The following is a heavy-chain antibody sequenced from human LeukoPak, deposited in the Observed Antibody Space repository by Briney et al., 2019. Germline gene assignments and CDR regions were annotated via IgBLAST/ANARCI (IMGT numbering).Heavy chain of an antibody. J-gene: IGHJ4*02. CDR3: ARDCSTSCCPPFNY. V-gene: IGHV1-18*04. D-gene: IGHD2-2*01. Sequence: SVKVSCKAPGYTFPSYGISWVRQAPGQGLDWMGWVSAYNGDTNYAQRFQGRVTMNKDASTSTAYMELRSLRSDDTACYYLARDCSTSCCPPFNYWGQGTLVTVSS. CDR1: GYTFPSYG. CDR2: VSAYNGDT.